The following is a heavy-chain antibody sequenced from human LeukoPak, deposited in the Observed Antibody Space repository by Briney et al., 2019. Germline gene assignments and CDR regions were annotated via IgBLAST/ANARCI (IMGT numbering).Heavy chain of an antibody. D-gene: IGHD3-9*01. CDR1: GYTFTNYG. CDR2: MNPNSGNT. CDR3: ARSYYDILTGYYSPYYYYMDV. Sequence: ASVKVSCKASGYTFTNYGITWVRQATGQGLEWMGWMNPNSGNTGYSQKFQGRVTMTRSTSISTAYMELSSLRSEDTAVYYCARSYYDILTGYYSPYYYYMDVWGKGTTVTVSS. J-gene: IGHJ6*03. V-gene: IGHV1-8*02.